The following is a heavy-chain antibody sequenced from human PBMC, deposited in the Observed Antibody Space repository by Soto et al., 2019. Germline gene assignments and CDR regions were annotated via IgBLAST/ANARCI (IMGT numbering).Heavy chain of an antibody. CDR1: GYSVTSYW. CDR2: ISPGDSDT. V-gene: IGHV5-51*01. D-gene: IGHD1-20*01. CDR3: ARRRIRSPRLGY. Sequence: EVQLVQSGAEVKKPGESLKISCKGSGYSVTSYWIGWVRQLPGKCLESMGLISPGDSDTRYSPSFQGQVSISADKSISNAYLQWSILKDSDTAMYYGARRRIRSPRLGYWGQGTLVTVSS. J-gene: IGHJ4*02.